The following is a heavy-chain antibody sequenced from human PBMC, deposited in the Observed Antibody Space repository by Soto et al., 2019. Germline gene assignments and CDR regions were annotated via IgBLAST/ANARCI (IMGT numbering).Heavy chain of an antibody. CDR3: ARGLYSSDSDYYYYGMDY. J-gene: IGHJ6*02. CDR2: IYYTGST. D-gene: IGHD6-19*01. CDR1: GGSISSSAYY. Sequence: QVQLQESGPGLVKPSQTLSLTCTVSGGSISSSAYYWSWVRQPPGKVLEWIGYIYYTGSTYYNPSLKGQVTTTVDTSKNPFYLKLSSVSAEDTDVYYCARGLYSSDSDYYYYGMDYSGQGTTVTVSS. V-gene: IGHV4-30-4*01.